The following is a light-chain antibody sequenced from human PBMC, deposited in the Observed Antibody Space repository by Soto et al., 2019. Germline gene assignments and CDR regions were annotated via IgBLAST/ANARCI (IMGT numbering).Light chain of an antibody. CDR1: QTVSRF. V-gene: IGKV3-11*01. J-gene: IGKJ4*01. CDR3: QPRFTWPLT. CDR2: GVS. Sequence: ETVLTQSPATLSLSPGESATLSCRASQTVSRFFAWYQQKPGQSPRLLIYGVSNRATGVPARFSASGSGTDFTLSISSLEPEDSAVYYCQPRFTWPLTFGGGTKVEI.